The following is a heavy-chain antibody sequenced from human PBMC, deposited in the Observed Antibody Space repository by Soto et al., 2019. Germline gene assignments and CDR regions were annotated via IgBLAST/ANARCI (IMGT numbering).Heavy chain of an antibody. CDR1: GGSITSSY. CDR2: IYDTGISGYTPST. J-gene: IGHJ6*02. CDR3: ARGEDAFFYYGLDV. Sequence: SETLSLTCTVSGGSITSSYWSWIRRPPGKGLEWIAYIYDTGISGYTPSTSYNPSLKSRVTMSVDTSKSQFSLKLASVAAADTAVYYCARGEDAFFYYGLDVWGQGITVTVSS. V-gene: IGHV4-59*01.